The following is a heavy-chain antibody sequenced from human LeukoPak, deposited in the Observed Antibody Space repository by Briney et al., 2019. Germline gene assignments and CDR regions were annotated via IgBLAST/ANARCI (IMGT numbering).Heavy chain of an antibody. CDR3: AREMADYYDSSGYWSAFDI. J-gene: IGHJ3*02. D-gene: IGHD3-22*01. CDR1: GYTFTSYG. Sequence: ASVKVSCKASGYTFTSYGISWVRQAPGQGLEWMGWISAYNGNTNYAQKLQGRVTMTTDTSTSTAYMELRSLRSDDTAVYYCAREMADYYDSSGYWSAFDIWGQGTMVTVSS. V-gene: IGHV1-18*01. CDR2: ISAYNGNT.